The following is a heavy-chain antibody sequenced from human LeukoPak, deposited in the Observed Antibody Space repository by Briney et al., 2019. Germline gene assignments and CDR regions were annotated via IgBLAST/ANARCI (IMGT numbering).Heavy chain of an antibody. J-gene: IGHJ6*02. CDR1: GFIFGDYT. CDR2: IRSKAYGGTT. D-gene: IGHD3/OR15-3a*01. CDR3: TRGSRTYYYYGMDV. Sequence: PGGSLRLSCPASGFIFGDYTMNWVRQAPGKGLEWAGFIRSKAYGGTTEYAASVKGRFTISRDDSKSIAYLQMNSLKTEDTAVYYCTRGSRTYYYYGMDVWGQGTTVTVSS. V-gene: IGHV3-49*04.